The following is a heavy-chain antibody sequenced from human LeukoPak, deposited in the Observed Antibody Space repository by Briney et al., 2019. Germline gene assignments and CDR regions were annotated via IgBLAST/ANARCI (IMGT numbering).Heavy chain of an antibody. D-gene: IGHD6-6*01. CDR1: GFTFSSYS. CDR2: ISSSSSTI. J-gene: IGHJ5*02. Sequence: GGSLRLSCAASGFTFSSYSMNWVRQAPGKGLEWVSYISSSSSTIYYADSVKGRFTISRDNAKNSLNLQMNSLRAEDTAVYYCARGLRGAARRFDPWGQGTLVTVSS. CDR3: ARGLRGAARRFDP. V-gene: IGHV3-48*04.